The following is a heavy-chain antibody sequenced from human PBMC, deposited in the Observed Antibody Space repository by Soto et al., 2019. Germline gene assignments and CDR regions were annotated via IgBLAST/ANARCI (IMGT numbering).Heavy chain of an antibody. CDR1: GGSISTNY. Sequence: PSETLSLTCSVSGGSISTNYWSWIRQAPGKGLEWIGYIYYSGSTNYNPSLKSRVTISVDTSKNQFSLKLSSVTAADTAVYYCARRYSSGRFDPWGQGTLVTVSS. CDR3: ARRYSSGRFDP. D-gene: IGHD6-19*01. V-gene: IGHV4-59*08. CDR2: IYYSGST. J-gene: IGHJ5*02.